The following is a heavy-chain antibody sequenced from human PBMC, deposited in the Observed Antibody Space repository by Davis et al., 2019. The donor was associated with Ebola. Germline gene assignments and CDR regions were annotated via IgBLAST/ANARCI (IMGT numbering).Heavy chain of an antibody. J-gene: IGHJ4*02. D-gene: IGHD4-17*01. CDR1: GFTFSSYA. CDR3: ARDLGGTVTNPTDY. CDR2: ISSSSSTI. V-gene: IGHV3-48*02. Sequence: GESLKISCAASGFTFSSYAMSWVRQAPGKGLEWVSYISSSSSTIYYADSVKGRFTISRDNAKNSLYLQMNSLRDEDTAVYYCARDLGGTVTNPTDYWGQGTLVTVSS.